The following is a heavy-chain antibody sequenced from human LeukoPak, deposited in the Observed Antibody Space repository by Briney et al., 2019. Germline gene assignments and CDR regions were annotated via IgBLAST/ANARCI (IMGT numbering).Heavy chain of an antibody. V-gene: IGHV4-59*01. CDR2: IFHSGST. D-gene: IGHD4-17*01. J-gene: IGHJ4*02. Sequence: KPSETLSLTCTVSGASINDYYWTWIRQPPGKGLEWIANIFHSGSTNYNPSLKSRVTISVEASKNQFSLRLSSVTAADTAVYYCAGEGDYWHRFDYWGRGTLVTVSS. CDR1: GASINDYY. CDR3: AGEGDYWHRFDY.